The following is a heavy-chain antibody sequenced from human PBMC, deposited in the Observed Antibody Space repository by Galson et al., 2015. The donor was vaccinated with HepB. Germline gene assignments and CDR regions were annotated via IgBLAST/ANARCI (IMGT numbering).Heavy chain of an antibody. J-gene: IGHJ4*02. Sequence: SLRLSCAASGFTFTNAWMSWVRQAPGQGLEWVGRIGSNLDGGTQDYAAPVKGRFIISRDDSKNTLFLQMNRLKTEDTAMYFCTTVDLSFGYGDEVDWGQGTLVTVSS. CDR3: TTVDLSFGYGDEVD. D-gene: IGHD4-17*01. V-gene: IGHV3-15*04. CDR2: IGSNLDGGTQ. CDR1: GFTFTNAW.